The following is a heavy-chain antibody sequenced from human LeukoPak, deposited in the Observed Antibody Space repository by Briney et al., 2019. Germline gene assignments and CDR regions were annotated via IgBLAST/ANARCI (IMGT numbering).Heavy chain of an antibody. CDR1: GYTFTSYD. CDR2: MNPNSGNT. Sequence: GASVKVSCKASGYTFTSYDINWVRQATGQGLEWMGWMNPNSGNTGYAQKFQGRITMTRNTSISTAYMELSSLRSEDTAVYYCARVSTYFGVVTDFDYWGQGTLVTVSS. V-gene: IGHV1-8*01. J-gene: IGHJ4*02. D-gene: IGHD3-3*01. CDR3: ARVSTYFGVVTDFDY.